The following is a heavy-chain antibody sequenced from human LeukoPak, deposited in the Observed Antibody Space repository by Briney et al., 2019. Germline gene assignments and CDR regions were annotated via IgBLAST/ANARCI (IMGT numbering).Heavy chain of an antibody. J-gene: IGHJ4*02. CDR2: ISNDGGGT. CDR1: GFIFNNYG. V-gene: IGHV3-23*01. CDR3: ARDPAWGAIDY. Sequence: PGGSLRLSCAASGFIFNNYGLIWVRQAPGKGLEWVSAISNDGGGTQYADFVEGRFTISRDNSKNTLFLQMSSLRAEDTAVYYCARDPAWGAIDYWGQGTLVTVSS. D-gene: IGHD7-27*01.